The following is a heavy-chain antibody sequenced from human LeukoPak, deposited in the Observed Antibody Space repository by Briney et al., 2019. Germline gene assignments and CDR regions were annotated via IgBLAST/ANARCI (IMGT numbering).Heavy chain of an antibody. Sequence: ASVKVSCKASGYTFTSYGISWVRQAPGQGPEWMGWISAYNGNTNYAQKLQGRVTMTTDTSTSTAYMELRSLRSDDTAVYYCARALMVRGSENWFDPWGQGTLVTVSS. CDR3: ARALMVRGSENWFDP. V-gene: IGHV1-18*01. CDR1: GYTFTSYG. CDR2: ISAYNGNT. J-gene: IGHJ5*02. D-gene: IGHD3-10*01.